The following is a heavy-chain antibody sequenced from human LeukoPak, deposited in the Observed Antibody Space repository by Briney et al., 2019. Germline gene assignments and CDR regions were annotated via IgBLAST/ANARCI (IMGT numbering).Heavy chain of an antibody. D-gene: IGHD2-15*01. CDR1: GGTFSSYA. CDR2: IIPMFGTA. J-gene: IGHJ4*02. CDR3: ARDRPIYCSGGSCYLFDF. V-gene: IGHV1-69*06. Sequence: SVTVSCKASGGTFSSYAISWVRQAPGEGLEWMGGIIPMFGTANYAQKFKGRVTIPADTSTSTASMELSTLRSEDTAVYYCARDRPIYCSGGSCYLFDFWGQGTLVTVSS.